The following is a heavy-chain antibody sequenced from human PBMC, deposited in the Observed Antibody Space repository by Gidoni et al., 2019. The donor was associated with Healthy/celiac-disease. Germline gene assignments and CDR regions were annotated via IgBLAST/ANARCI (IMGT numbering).Heavy chain of an antibody. CDR1: GGSISSGNW. Sequence: QVQLQESGPGLVKPSGTLSLTCAVSGGSISSGNWWSWVRQPPGKGLEWIGEIYHSGSTNYNPSLKSRVTISVDKSKNQFSLKLSSVTAADTAVYYCAREGGHYGDSRYFDYWGQGTLVTVSS. V-gene: IGHV4-4*02. CDR3: AREGGHYGDSRYFDY. J-gene: IGHJ4*02. CDR2: IYHSGST. D-gene: IGHD4-17*01.